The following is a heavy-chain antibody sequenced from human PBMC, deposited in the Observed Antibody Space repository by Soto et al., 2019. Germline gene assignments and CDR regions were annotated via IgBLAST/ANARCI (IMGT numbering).Heavy chain of an antibody. CDR1: GFIFSNAW. D-gene: IGHD6-13*01. CDR3: ARAPLEQQLDY. V-gene: IGHV3-15*01. Sequence: TGGSLSLSCAASGFIFSNAWMSWVRQAPGKGLEWVGRIKSKADGGTTNYAAPVKGRFTISRDNAKNSLYLQMNSLRAEDTAVYYCARAPLEQQLDYWGQGTLVTVSS. CDR2: IKSKADGGTT. J-gene: IGHJ4*02.